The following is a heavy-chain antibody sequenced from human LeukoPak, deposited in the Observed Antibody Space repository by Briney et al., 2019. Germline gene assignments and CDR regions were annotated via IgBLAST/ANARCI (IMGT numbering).Heavy chain of an antibody. D-gene: IGHD4-17*01. CDR2: IYYSGST. CDR1: GGSISSGGYY. J-gene: IGHJ3*02. V-gene: IGHV4-31*03. Sequence: SETLSLTCTVSGGSISSGGYYWSWIRRHPGKGLEWIGYIYYSGSTYYNPSLKSRVTISVDTSKNQFSLKLSSVTAADTAVYYCARRVWAVTTSDAFDIWGQGTMVTVSS. CDR3: ARRVWAVTTSDAFDI.